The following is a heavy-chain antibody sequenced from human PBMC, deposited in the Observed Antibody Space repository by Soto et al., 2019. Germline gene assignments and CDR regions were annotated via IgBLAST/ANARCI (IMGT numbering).Heavy chain of an antibody. CDR2: ISQGEGT. CDR1: GGSFSNYY. CDR3: ARGPDRAKVGY. D-gene: IGHD3-22*01. V-gene: IGHV4-34*01. J-gene: IGHJ4*02. Sequence: QVQLQQWGAGLLKPSETLSLTCAMYGGSFSNYYGSRIRQPPGKGLEWIGEISQGEGTKYNPSLKSRVTISVDTSKSQVSLRLTSVTGADTAVYYCARGPDRAKVGYWGQGTLVTVSS.